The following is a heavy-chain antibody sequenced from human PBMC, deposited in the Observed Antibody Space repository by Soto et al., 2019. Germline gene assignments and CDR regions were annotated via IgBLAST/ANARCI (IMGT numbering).Heavy chain of an antibody. D-gene: IGHD2-2*01. Sequence: QVQLVESGGGVVQPGRSLRLSCAASGFTFSSYGMHWVRQAPGKGLEWVAVIWYDGSNKYYADSVKGRFTISRDNSKNTLYLQMNSLRAEDTAVYYCARDVGDCISTSCYGGWFDPWGQGTLVTVSS. CDR3: ARDVGDCISTSCYGGWFDP. V-gene: IGHV3-33*01. J-gene: IGHJ5*02. CDR1: GFTFSSYG. CDR2: IWYDGSNK.